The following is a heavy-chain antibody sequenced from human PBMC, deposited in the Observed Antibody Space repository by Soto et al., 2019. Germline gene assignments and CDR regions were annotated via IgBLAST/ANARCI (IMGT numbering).Heavy chain of an antibody. CDR2: ISGSGGST. J-gene: IGHJ6*03. Sequence: GGSLRLSCAASGFTFSSYAMSWVRQAPGKGLEWVSAISGSGGSTYYADSVKGRFTISRDNSKNTLYLQMNSLRAEDTAVYYCAKDSPPYYGSGPPPYMDVWGKGTTVTVSS. V-gene: IGHV3-23*01. CDR1: GFTFSSYA. D-gene: IGHD3-10*01. CDR3: AKDSPPYYGSGPPPYMDV.